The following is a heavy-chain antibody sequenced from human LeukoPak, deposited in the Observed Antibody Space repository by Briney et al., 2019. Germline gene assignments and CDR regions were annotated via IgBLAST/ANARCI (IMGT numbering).Heavy chain of an antibody. D-gene: IGHD2-21*01. V-gene: IGHV3-23*01. J-gene: IGHJ4*02. CDR1: GFTFSSDA. CDR2: ISGSGGST. Sequence: GGSLRLSCAASGFTFSSDAMSWGRQSPGPGLEWFSAISGSGGSTYYAGPVKGRFTISRDNSKITLYLQMNSVRAEYKGVYYCAKDFGNCGGDGYYYDYWGEGTLVTVS. CDR3: AKDFGNCGGDGYYYDY.